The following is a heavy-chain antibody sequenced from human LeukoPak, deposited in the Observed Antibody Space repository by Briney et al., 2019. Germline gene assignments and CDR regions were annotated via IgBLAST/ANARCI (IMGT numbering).Heavy chain of an antibody. J-gene: IGHJ4*02. CDR2: ISISSGNT. CDR1: GFPFSDYS. CDR3: ARDHNYAFDN. V-gene: IGHV3-48*04. D-gene: IGHD1-1*01. Sequence: GGSLRLSCTASGFPFSDYSMNWVRQAPGKGLGWISYISISSGNTKYADSVKGRFTISADNARNSLYLQMNSLRVEDTAVYYCARDHNYAFDNWGQGTLVSVSS.